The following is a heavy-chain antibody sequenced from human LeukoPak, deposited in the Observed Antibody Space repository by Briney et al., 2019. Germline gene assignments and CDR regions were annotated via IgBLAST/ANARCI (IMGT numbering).Heavy chain of an antibody. J-gene: IGHJ3*02. Sequence: SETLSLTCTVSGGSISSYYWSWIRQPPGKGLAWIGYIYYSGSTNYNPSLKSRVTISVDTSKNQFSLKLSSVTAADTAVYYCARGVLEIRGDAFDIWGQGTMVTVSS. CDR3: ARGVLEIRGDAFDI. V-gene: IGHV4-59*01. D-gene: IGHD2-8*02. CDR1: GGSISSYY. CDR2: IYYSGST.